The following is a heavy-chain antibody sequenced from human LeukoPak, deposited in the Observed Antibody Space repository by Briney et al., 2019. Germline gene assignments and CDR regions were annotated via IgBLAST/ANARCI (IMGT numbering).Heavy chain of an antibody. Sequence: SETLSLTCAVYGGSFSSYYWSWIRQPPGKGLEWIGEINHSGSTYYNPSLKSRVTISVDTSKNQFSLKLSSVTAADTAVYYCARDKSRITMIVVAPFDYWGQGTLVTVSS. D-gene: IGHD3-22*01. CDR3: ARDKSRITMIVVAPFDY. CDR2: INHSGST. CDR1: GGSFSSYY. J-gene: IGHJ4*02. V-gene: IGHV4-34*01.